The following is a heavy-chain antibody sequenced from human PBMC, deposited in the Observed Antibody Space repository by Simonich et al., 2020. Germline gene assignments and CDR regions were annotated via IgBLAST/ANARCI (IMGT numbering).Heavy chain of an antibody. V-gene: IGHV1-2*02. CDR2: INPNRGGT. CDR1: GYTFTGYY. J-gene: IGHJ4*02. CDR3: ASSKRGYNWNDFDY. D-gene: IGHD1-1*01. Sequence: QVQLVQSGAEVKKPGASVKVSCKASGYTFTGYYMHWVRQAPGQGLEVMGWINPNRGGTNYAQKFQGRVTMTRDTSISTAYMELSRLRSDDTAVYYCASSKRGYNWNDFDYWGQGTLVTVSS.